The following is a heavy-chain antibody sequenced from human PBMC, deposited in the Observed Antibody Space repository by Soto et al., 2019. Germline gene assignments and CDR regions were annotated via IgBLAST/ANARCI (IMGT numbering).Heavy chain of an antibody. CDR1: GFTFDDYA. CDR3: AKDAGDRAIDEGWYFDL. Sequence: PGGSLRLSCAASGFTFDDYAMHWVRQAPGKGLEWVSGISWNSGSIGYADSVKGRFTISRDNAKNSLYLQMNSLGAEETALYYCAKDAGDRAIDEGWYFDLWGRGTLVTVSS. D-gene: IGHD5-18*01. V-gene: IGHV3-9*01. J-gene: IGHJ2*01. CDR2: ISWNSGSI.